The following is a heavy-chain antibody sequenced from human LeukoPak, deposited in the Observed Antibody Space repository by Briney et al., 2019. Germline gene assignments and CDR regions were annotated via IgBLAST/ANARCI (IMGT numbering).Heavy chain of an antibody. CDR1: GGTSSSYA. J-gene: IGHJ5*02. V-gene: IGHV1-69*05. CDR3: ARDSSGVLLWFDP. CDR2: IIPIFGTA. Sequence: ASVKVSCKASGGTSSSYAISWVRQAPGQGLEWMGRIIPIFGTANYAQKFQGRVTITTDESTSTAYMELSSLRSEDTAVYYCARDSSGVLLWFDPWGQGTLVTVSS. D-gene: IGHD6-19*01.